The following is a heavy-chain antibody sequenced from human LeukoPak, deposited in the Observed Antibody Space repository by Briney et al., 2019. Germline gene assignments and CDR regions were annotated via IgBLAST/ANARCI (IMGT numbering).Heavy chain of an antibody. D-gene: IGHD3/OR15-3a*01. V-gene: IGHV1-2*06. CDR3: ARVGVDLWFDP. CDR1: GYTFTGYY. CDR2: INPNSGGT. J-gene: IGHJ5*02. Sequence: GASVKVSCKASGYTFTGYYIHRLRQAPGQGLEWMGQINPNSGGTNYAQKFQGRVTMTRDTSISTAYMELSRLKSDDTAVYYCARVGVDLWFDPWGQGTLVTVSS.